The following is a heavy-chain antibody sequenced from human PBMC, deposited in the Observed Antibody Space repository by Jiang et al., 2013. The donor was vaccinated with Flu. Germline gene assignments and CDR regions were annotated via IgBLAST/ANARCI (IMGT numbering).Heavy chain of an antibody. J-gene: IGHJ4*02. V-gene: IGHV6-1*01. CDR1: GDRVSSNSAA. CDR3: VRGGRGYCSGGSACYFDY. CDR2: TYYRSKWYN. D-gene: IGHD2-15*01. Sequence: QTLSLTCAISGDRVSSNSAAWNWIRQSPSRGLEWLGRTYYRSKWYNDYAVSVRSRITINPDTSKNQFSLQLNSVTPEDTAVYYCVRGGRGYCSGGSACYFDYWGQGTLVTVSS.